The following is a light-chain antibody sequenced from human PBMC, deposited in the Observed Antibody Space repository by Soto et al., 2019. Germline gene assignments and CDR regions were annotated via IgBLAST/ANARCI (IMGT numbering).Light chain of an antibody. CDR1: QGVDSSF. J-gene: IGKJ1*01. Sequence: EIVLTQSPGSLSLSPGERATLSCRASQGVDSSFFAWYQQKPGQAPRLLIYGASNRATGIPDRFSGSGSGTDFTLTISRLEPEDFAVYYCQQYVSSVTFGQGTKVEIE. CDR3: QQYVSSVT. V-gene: IGKV3-20*01. CDR2: GAS.